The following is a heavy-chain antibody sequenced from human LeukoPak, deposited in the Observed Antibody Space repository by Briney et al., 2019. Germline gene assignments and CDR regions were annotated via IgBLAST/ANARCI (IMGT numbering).Heavy chain of an antibody. Sequence: ATVKVSCKASGYTLTGYYLHWVRQAPGQGLEWMGWINPNTGATHSAQKFQGRITMTRDSSISTAYMDLSRLRSDDTAVYYCARDRVGSGWPRPYYFEVWGQGTLVTVSS. CDR3: ARDRVGSGWPRPYYFEV. D-gene: IGHD6-19*01. CDR1: GYTLTGYY. V-gene: IGHV1-2*02. J-gene: IGHJ4*02. CDR2: INPNTGAT.